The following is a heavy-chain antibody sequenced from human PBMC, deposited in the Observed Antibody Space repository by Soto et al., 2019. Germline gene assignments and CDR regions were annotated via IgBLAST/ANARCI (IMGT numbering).Heavy chain of an antibody. CDR1: GFTFTTSG. D-gene: IGHD3-10*01. Sequence: QVQLVQSGPEVKKPGASVKVPCKASGFTFTTSGITWVRQAPGQGLEWMGWFNLFNGDTNYAQKFQGRLSMTTDTAATTAYMELTNLRSDDTAVYYCARDLFGEVPNWGQGTLVTVAS. V-gene: IGHV1-18*01. CDR3: ARDLFGEVPN. J-gene: IGHJ4*02. CDR2: FNLFNGDT.